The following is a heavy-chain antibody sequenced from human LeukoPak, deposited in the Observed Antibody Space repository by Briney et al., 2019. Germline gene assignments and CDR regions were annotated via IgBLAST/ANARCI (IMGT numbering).Heavy chain of an antibody. Sequence: GGSLRLSCAASGFTFSDYYMSWIRQAPGKGLEWVSYISSSSSYTNYADSVKGRFTISRDNAKNSLYLQMNSLRAEDTAVYYCARLRGYGYEGNDCWGQGTLVTVSS. V-gene: IGHV3-11*03. D-gene: IGHD5-18*01. CDR1: GFTFSDYY. CDR3: ARLRGYGYEGNDC. J-gene: IGHJ4*02. CDR2: ISSSSSYT.